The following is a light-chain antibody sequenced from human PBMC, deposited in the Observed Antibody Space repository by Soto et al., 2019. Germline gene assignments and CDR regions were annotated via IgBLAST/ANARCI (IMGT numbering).Light chain of an antibody. CDR2: DVS. CDR3: CSYAGSYTFEV. J-gene: IGLJ1*01. CDR1: SSDVGGYNY. V-gene: IGLV2-11*01. Sequence: QSALTQPRSVSGSPGQSVTISCTGTSSDVGGYNYVSWYQQHPGKAPKLMIYDVSKRPSGGPDRFSGSKSGNTASLNISGLQAEDEADYYCCSYAGSYTFEVFGTGTKLTVL.